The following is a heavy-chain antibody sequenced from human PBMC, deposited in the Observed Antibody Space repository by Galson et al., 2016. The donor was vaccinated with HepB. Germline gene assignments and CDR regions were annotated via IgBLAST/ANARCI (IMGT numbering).Heavy chain of an antibody. CDR3: AKASID. CDR2: ISASGTSA. D-gene: IGHD3-3*02. CDR1: GFTFRKYA. J-gene: IGHJ4*02. V-gene: IGHV3-23*01. Sequence: SLRLSCAASGFTFRKYAMSWVRQAPGRGLEWVSHISASGTSAHYADSVKGRFNTSRDNSKNTVYFQMNSLRVEDTAVYYCAKASIDWGRGTLVTISS.